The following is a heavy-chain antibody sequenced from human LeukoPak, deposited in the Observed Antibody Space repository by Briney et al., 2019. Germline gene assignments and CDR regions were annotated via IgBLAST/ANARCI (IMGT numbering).Heavy chain of an antibody. CDR3: ARDHGWNDMLGDANHYGMDV. CDR1: GGTFSSYA. V-gene: IGHV1-69*01. J-gene: IGHJ6*04. D-gene: IGHD1-1*01. Sequence: ASVKVSCKASGGTFSSYAISWVRQAPGQGLEWMGGIIPIFGTANYAQKFQGRVTITADESTSTAYMELSSLRSEDTAVYYCARDHGWNDMLGDANHYGMDVWGKGTTVTVSS. CDR2: IIPIFGTA.